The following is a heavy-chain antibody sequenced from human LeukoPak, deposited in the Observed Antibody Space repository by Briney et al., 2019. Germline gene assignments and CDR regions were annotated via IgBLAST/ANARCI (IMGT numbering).Heavy chain of an antibody. CDR2: ISGSGITT. CDR1: GFTFSSYA. CDR3: AKEHYYDSSGYYSPAFGWYFDL. D-gene: IGHD3-22*01. J-gene: IGHJ2*01. Sequence: GGSLRLSCAASGFTFSSYAMSWVRQAPGKGLDWVSAISGSGITTYYADSVKGRFTTSRDHYKTTLYLKMNSLRAEDTAVYYCAKEHYYDSSGYYSPAFGWYFDLWGRGTLVTVSS. V-gene: IGHV3-23*01.